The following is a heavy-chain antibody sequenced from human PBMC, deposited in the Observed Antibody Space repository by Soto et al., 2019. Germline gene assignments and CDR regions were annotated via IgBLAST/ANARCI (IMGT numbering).Heavy chain of an antibody. CDR3: ARGRDYYAMDV. CDR1: GFTFSSYS. V-gene: IGHV3-21*01. Sequence: TGGSLRLSRAASGFTFSSYSMNWVRQAPGKGLEWVSSISSSSSYIYYADSVKGRFTISRDNAKNSLYLQMNSLRAEDTAVYYCARGRDYYAMDVWGQGTTVTVSS. J-gene: IGHJ6*02. CDR2: ISSSSSYI.